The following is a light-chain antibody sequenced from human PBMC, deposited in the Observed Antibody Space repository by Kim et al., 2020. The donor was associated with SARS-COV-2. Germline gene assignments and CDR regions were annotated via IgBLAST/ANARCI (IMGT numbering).Light chain of an antibody. CDR1: SSDVEGHNY. CDR3: SSYAGSNIVV. Sequence: GESVTSPCTGTSSDVEGHNYVSGYQQHPGKAPKLVIYEVSERPSGVPDRFSGSKSGNTASLTVSGLQSEDEADYYCSSYAGSNIVVFGGGTQLTVL. CDR2: EVS. V-gene: IGLV2-8*01. J-gene: IGLJ2*01.